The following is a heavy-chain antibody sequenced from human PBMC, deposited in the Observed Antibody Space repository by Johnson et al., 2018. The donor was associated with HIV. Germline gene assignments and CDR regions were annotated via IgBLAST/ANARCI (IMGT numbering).Heavy chain of an antibody. D-gene: IGHD3-10*01. Sequence: VQLVESGGGLVKAGGSLRLSCAASGFTFSSYGMHWVRQAPGKGLEWVAVMWYDGSNKYYADSVKGRFTISRDNSKNTLYLQMTSLRSEDTAVYYCARDSGVPGNDAFDIWGQGTMVTVSS. J-gene: IGHJ3*02. CDR2: MWYDGSNK. CDR1: GFTFSSYG. V-gene: IGHV3-33*08. CDR3: ARDSGVPGNDAFDI.